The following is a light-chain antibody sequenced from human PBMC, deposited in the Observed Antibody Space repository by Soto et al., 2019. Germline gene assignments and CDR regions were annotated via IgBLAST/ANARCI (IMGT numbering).Light chain of an antibody. CDR3: SSYTSSSTLLYI. J-gene: IGLJ1*01. Sequence: QSALTQPASVSGAPGQSSTISCTGTSSDVGGYNYVSWYQQHPGKAPKLMIYDVSNRPSGVSNRFSGSKSGNTASLTISGLQAEDEYDYYCSSYTSSSTLLYIFGTGTKVTVL. CDR1: SSDVGGYNY. V-gene: IGLV2-14*01. CDR2: DVS.